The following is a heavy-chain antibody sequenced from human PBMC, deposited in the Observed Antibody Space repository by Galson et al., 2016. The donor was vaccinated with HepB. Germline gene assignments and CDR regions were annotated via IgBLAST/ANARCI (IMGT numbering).Heavy chain of an antibody. J-gene: IGHJ4*02. V-gene: IGHV1-18*01. D-gene: IGHD2-2*01. CDR2: ISAYNGDI. CDR3: ARGPSVPLSGDY. CDR1: GYRFSDYG. Sequence: SVKVSCKASGYRFSDYGIIWVRQAPGQGLQWMAWISAYNGDIYYAQNFRDRVTVTTDTSTSTAYMELRGLTSDDTAMYYCARGPSVPLSGDYWGQGTLVTVSS.